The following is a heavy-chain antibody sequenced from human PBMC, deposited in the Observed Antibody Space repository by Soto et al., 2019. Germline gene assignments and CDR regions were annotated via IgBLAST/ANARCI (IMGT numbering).Heavy chain of an antibody. D-gene: IGHD2-15*01. Sequence: LSLTYTVSGGSISSYYWSWIRQPPGKGLEWIGYIYYSGSTNYNPSLKSRVTISVDTSKNQFSLKLSSVTAADTAVYYCARSGYCSGGSCYPYYYYYYGMDVWGQGTTVTVSS. CDR1: GGSISSYY. CDR3: ARSGYCSGGSCYPYYYYYYGMDV. V-gene: IGHV4-59*01. J-gene: IGHJ6*02. CDR2: IYYSGST.